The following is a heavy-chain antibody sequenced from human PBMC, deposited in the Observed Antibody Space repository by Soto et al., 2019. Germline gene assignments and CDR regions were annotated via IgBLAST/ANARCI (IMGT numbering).Heavy chain of an antibody. Sequence: VGSLRLSCAASGFTFSGYAMSWVRQAPGKGLEWVSAISGSGGTTYYADSVKGRFTISRDNSKNTLYLQMNSLRAEDTAIYYCAKDRSSAGTTVRFDPWGQGTLVTVSS. D-gene: IGHD1-1*01. J-gene: IGHJ5*02. CDR2: ISGSGGTT. CDR1: GFTFSGYA. CDR3: AKDRSSAGTTVRFDP. V-gene: IGHV3-23*01.